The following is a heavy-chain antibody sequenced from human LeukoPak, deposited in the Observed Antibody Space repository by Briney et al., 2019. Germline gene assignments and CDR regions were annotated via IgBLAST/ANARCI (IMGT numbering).Heavy chain of an antibody. Sequence: GGSLRLSCAASGFRFSVYSMNWVRQAPGKGLEWVSYINSFSSVMYYADSVRGRLTISRDDAKNSLYLQMNSLRDEDAAIYYCARDTTTVAAVRTFDYWGQGTLVAVSS. CDR3: ARDTTTVAAVRTFDY. D-gene: IGHD6-19*01. CDR1: GFRFSVYS. CDR2: INSFSSVM. V-gene: IGHV3-48*02. J-gene: IGHJ4*02.